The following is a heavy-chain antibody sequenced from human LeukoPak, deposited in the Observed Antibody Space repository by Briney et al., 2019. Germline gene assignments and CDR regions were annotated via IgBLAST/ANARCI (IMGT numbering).Heavy chain of an antibody. CDR1: GFTFSSYS. D-gene: IGHD2-15*01. CDR3: ARDEGYCSGGSCPPDY. Sequence: PGGSLRLSCAASGFTFSSYSMNWVRQAPGKGLEWVSSISSSSSYIYYADSVKGRFTISRDNAKNSLYLQMNSLRAEDTAVYYCARDEGYCSGGSCPPDYWGPGTLVTVSS. V-gene: IGHV3-21*01. J-gene: IGHJ4*02. CDR2: ISSSSSYI.